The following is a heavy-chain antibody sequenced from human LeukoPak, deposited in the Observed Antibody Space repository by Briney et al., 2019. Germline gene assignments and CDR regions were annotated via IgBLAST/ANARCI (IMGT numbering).Heavy chain of an antibody. J-gene: IGHJ4*02. CDR1: VFSCISYT. CDR2: ISGCGGSP. V-gene: IGHV3-23*01. D-gene: IGHD1-26*01. CDR3: AKALFRIVVHDYFDY. Sequence: GSSLRFSSAASVFSCISYTMSGPRPAPPQRGGGASGISGCGGSPFYADSGEGGFPISRDNSNNTLSSQRNSLRAEDTAVYYCAKALFRIVVHDYFDYWGQGTLVTVAS.